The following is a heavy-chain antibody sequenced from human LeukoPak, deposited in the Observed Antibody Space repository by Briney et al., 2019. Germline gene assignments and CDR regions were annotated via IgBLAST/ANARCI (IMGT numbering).Heavy chain of an antibody. J-gene: IGHJ5*02. V-gene: IGHV4-39*01. D-gene: IGHD4-23*01. CDR3: ARHRYDPRGAAVRKRTKSNSEGLNWFDP. Sequence: PSETLSLTCTVSGGSTSSSSYYWGWIRQPPGKGLEWIGSIYYSGSTYYNPSLKSRVTISVDTSKNQFSLKLSSVTAADTAVYYCARHRYDPRGAAVRKRTKSNSEGLNWFDPWGQGTLVTVSS. CDR1: GGSTSSSSYY. CDR2: IYYSGST.